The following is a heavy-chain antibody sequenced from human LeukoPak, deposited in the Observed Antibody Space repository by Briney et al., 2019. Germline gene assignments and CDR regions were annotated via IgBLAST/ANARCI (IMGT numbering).Heavy chain of an antibody. CDR2: IKQDGREK. J-gene: IGHJ4*02. CDR3: ARATQGYFDY. V-gene: IGHV3-7*04. Sequence: GGSLRLSXAASGFNFNSCWMSWVRQAPGKGLEWVAHIKQDGREKHYVDSVKGRFTISRDNAKNSLYLEMNSLRVEDTAVYYCARATQGYFDYWGQGALVTVSS. CDR1: GFNFNSCW.